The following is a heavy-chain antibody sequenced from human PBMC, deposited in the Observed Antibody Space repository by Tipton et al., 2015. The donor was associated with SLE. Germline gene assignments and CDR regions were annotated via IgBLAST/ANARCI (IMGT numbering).Heavy chain of an antibody. CDR1: GFTVSSNY. CDR2: IYSGGST. Sequence: SLRLSCAASGFTVSSNYMSWVRQAPGKGLEWVSVIYSGGSTYYADSVKGRFTISRDNSKSTLYLQMNSLRAEDTAVYYCARDGYSGSYYGFDYWGQGTLVTVSS. V-gene: IGHV3-66*01. D-gene: IGHD1-26*01. CDR3: ARDGYSGSYYGFDY. J-gene: IGHJ4*02.